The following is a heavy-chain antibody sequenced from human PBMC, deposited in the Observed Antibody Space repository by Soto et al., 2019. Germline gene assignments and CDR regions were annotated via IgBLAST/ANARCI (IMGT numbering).Heavy chain of an antibody. D-gene: IGHD2-2*01. CDR1: GFTFSSYG. CDR2: IWYDGSNK. CDR3: ASDFGCSSTSCYDAYYYYYGMDV. J-gene: IGHJ6*02. V-gene: IGHV3-33*01. Sequence: QVQLVESGGGVVQPGRSLRLSCAASGFTFSSYGMHWVRQAPGKGLEWVAVIWYDGSNKYYADSVKGRFTISRDNSKNTLYLQMNSLRAEDTAVYYCASDFGCSSTSCYDAYYYYYGMDVWGQGTTVTVSS.